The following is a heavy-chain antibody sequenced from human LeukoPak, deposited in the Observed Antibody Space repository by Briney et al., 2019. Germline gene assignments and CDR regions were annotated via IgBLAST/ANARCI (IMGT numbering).Heavy chain of an antibody. Sequence: PGRSLRLSCAASGFTFSSYAMSWVRQAPGKGLEWVSAISGSGGSTYYADSVKGRFTISRDNSKNTLYLQMNSLRAEDTAVYYCSSGYYNFPFDYWGQGTLVTVSS. CDR1: GFTFSSYA. J-gene: IGHJ4*02. V-gene: IGHV3-23*01. D-gene: IGHD3-22*01. CDR2: ISGSGGST. CDR3: SSGYYNFPFDY.